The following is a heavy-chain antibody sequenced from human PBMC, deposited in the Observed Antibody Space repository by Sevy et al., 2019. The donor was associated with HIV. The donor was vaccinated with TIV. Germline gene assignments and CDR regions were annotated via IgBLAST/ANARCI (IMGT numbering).Heavy chain of an antibody. CDR2: SGST. CDR3: ARGGPNQHQLDYFDY. D-gene: IGHD6-13*01. J-gene: IGHJ4*02. V-gene: IGHV4-59*01. Sequence: SETLSLTCTVSGVSISNYYWAWIRQPPGKGLECVGFSGSTNYNPSLKSRVTTSVDTSKNRFSLKLSSVTVADTAIYYCARGGPNQHQLDYFDYWGQGTLVTVSS. CDR1: GVSISNYY.